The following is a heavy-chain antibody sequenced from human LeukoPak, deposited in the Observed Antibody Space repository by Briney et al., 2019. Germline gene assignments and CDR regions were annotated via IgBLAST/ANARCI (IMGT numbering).Heavy chain of an antibody. J-gene: IGHJ4*02. Sequence: SETLSLTCTVSGYSISSGYYWGWIRQPPGKGLEWIGRIYTSGSTNYNPSLKSRVTMSVDTSKNQFSLKLSSVTAADTAVYYCAREGARYYFDYWGQGTLVTVSS. V-gene: IGHV4-38-2*02. CDR2: IYTSGST. CDR1: GYSISSGYY. D-gene: IGHD4/OR15-4a*01. CDR3: AREGARYYFDY.